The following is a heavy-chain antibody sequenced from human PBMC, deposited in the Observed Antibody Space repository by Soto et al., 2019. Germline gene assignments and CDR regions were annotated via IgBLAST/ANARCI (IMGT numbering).Heavy chain of an antibody. V-gene: IGHV6-1*01. CDR2: TYYRSKWYT. CDR3: ARHPQDCSSTSCYTNWFDP. CDR1: GDSVSNNSGA. D-gene: IGHD2-2*02. Sequence: PSQTLSLTCAISGDSVSNNSGAWNWIRQSPSRGLEWLGRTYYRSKWYTDYAVSVKSRIAINPDTSKNHFSLQLNSVTPEDTAVYYCARHPQDCSSTSCYTNWFDPWGQGTLVTVSS. J-gene: IGHJ5*02.